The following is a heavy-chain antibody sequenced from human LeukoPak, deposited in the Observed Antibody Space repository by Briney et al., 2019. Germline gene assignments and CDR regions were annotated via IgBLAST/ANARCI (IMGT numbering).Heavy chain of an antibody. V-gene: IGHV5-51*01. D-gene: IGHD2-2*01. J-gene: IGHJ5*02. CDR3: ARRYCSSTSCFRTNWFDP. CDR2: IYPGDSDT. CDR1: GYSFTSYW. Sequence: ESLKISCRGSGYSFTSYWIGWVRQMPGKGLEWMGIIYPGDSDTRYSPSFQGQVTISADKSISTAYLQWSSLKASDTAMYYCARRYCSSTSCFRTNWFDPWGQGTLVTVSS.